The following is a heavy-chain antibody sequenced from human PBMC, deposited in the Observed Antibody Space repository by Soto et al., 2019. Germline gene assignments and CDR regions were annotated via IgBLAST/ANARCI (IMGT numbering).Heavy chain of an antibody. CDR1: GGSFSGYY. CDR3: ARSELLWFGESGLRYNWFDP. D-gene: IGHD3-10*01. CDR2: INHSGST. J-gene: IGHJ5*02. V-gene: IGHV4-34*01. Sequence: QVQLQQWGAGLLKPSETLSLTCAVYGGSFSGYYWSWIRQPPGKGLEWIGEINHSGSTNYNPSLKSRVTISVDTSKNQFSLKPSSVTAADTAVYYCARSELLWFGESGLRYNWFDPWGQGTLVTVSS.